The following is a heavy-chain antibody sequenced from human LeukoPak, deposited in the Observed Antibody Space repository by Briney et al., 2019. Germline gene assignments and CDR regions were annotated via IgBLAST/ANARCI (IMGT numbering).Heavy chain of an antibody. D-gene: IGHD6-19*01. CDR1: EFTFSSYE. CDR2: ISSRGSSI. Sequence: GGSLRLSCAASEFTFSSYEMNWVRQAPGKGLEWISFISSRGSSIYYADSVKGRFTISRDNAKNSLYLQMNSLRAEDTAVYYCARDDAGYSSGWYWVYWGQGTLVTVSS. V-gene: IGHV3-48*03. CDR3: ARDDAGYSSGWYWVY. J-gene: IGHJ4*02.